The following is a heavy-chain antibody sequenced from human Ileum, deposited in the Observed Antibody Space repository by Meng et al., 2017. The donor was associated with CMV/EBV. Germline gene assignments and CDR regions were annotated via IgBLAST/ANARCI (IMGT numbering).Heavy chain of an antibody. CDR1: GVILNNYY. Sequence: GESLKISCEASGVILNNYYMTWVRQAPGKGLEWVSSISELSNYIHYAYSVKGRFTISRDNAKNSLYLQMDSLRAEDTAVYYCARRLSGSYSNFDYWGQGTLVTVSS. J-gene: IGHJ4*02. V-gene: IGHV3-21*01. D-gene: IGHD1-26*01. CDR3: ARRLSGSYSNFDY. CDR2: ISELSNYI.